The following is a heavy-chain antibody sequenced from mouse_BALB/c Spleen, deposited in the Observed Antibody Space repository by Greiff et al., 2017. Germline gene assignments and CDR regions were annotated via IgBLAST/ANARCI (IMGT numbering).Heavy chain of an antibody. CDR1: GFTFTDYY. J-gene: IGHJ3*01. CDR3: ARLYDGYPAWFAY. D-gene: IGHD2-3*01. Sequence: DVHLVESGGGLVQPGGSLRLSCATSGFTFTDYYMSWVRQPPGKALEWLGFIRNKANGYTTEYSASVKGRFTISRDNSQSILYLQMNTLRAEDSATYYCARLYDGYPAWFAYWGQGTLVTVSA. V-gene: IGHV7-3*02. CDR2: IRNKANGYTT.